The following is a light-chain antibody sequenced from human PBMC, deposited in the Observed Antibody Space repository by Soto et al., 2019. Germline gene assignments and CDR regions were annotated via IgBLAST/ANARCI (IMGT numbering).Light chain of an antibody. CDR3: SSYTTSSTRV. Sequence: QSVLTQPASVSGPPGQSIAISCTGSSSDVGIYNYVSWYQQHPGKVPKLIIYEVTNRPSGVSNRFSGSKSGNTASLTISGLQAEDEADYYCSSYTTSSTRVFGTGTKV. V-gene: IGLV2-14*01. J-gene: IGLJ1*01. CDR2: EVT. CDR1: SSDVGIYNY.